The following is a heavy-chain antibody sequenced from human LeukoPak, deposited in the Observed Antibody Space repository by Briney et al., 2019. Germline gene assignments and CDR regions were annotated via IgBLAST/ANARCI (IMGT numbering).Heavy chain of an antibody. Sequence: GRSLRLSCTASGFTFADFAMAWVRQAPGKGLEWVGFIRSKDYGGTTEYAASVKGRITISRDDSKNIAYLQRNSLKTEDTAVYYCSRARTGTWLDPWGQGTLVTVSS. D-gene: IGHD6-6*01. J-gene: IGHJ5*02. V-gene: IGHV3-49*04. CDR2: IRSKDYGGTT. CDR3: SRARTGTWLDP. CDR1: GFTFADFA.